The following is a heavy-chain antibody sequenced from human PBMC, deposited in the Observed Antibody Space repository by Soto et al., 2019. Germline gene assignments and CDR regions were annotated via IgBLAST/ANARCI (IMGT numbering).Heavy chain of an antibody. CDR3: SRGGGGGVFYL. Sequence: QVQLLESGGALVQPGGSLRLSCATSGFTLGDYYMSWIRQAPGKGLEFISYSSPRGTYKNYADSVKGRFTVSRDNAKNLFYLQVNSLRPEDKGVYFCSRGGGGGVFYLWGQGTFVTVSS. CDR2: SSPRGTYK. CDR1: GFTLGDYY. D-gene: IGHD2-15*01. J-gene: IGHJ4*02. V-gene: IGHV3-11*05.